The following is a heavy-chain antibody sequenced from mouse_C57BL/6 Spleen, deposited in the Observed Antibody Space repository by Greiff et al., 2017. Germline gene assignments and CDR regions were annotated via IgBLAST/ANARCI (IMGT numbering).Heavy chain of an antibody. CDR3: ARHGTTVSYYFDY. V-gene: IGHV5-6*01. CDR1: GFTFSSYG. D-gene: IGHD1-1*01. CDR2: ISSGGSYT. J-gene: IGHJ2*01. Sequence: EVHLVESGGDLVKPGGSLKLSCAASGFTFSSYGMSWVRQTPDKRLEWVATISSGGSYTYYPDSVKGRFTISRDNAKNTLYLQMSSLKSEDTAMYYCARHGTTVSYYFDYWGQGTTLTVSS.